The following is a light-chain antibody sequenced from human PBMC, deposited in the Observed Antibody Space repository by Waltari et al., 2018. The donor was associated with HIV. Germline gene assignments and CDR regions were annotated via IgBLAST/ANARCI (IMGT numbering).Light chain of an antibody. CDR2: GAS. CDR1: QSISIN. Sequence: EIVLTQSPATLSVSPGERATLSCRASQSISINLAWYQLKPGQAPRLLIVGASTRATDIPARFSGSGSGTDFTLTISSLQSEDFAVYYCQHYNNRPPGPLTFGGGTKVEIK. V-gene: IGKV3-15*01. CDR3: QHYNNRPPGPLT. J-gene: IGKJ4*01.